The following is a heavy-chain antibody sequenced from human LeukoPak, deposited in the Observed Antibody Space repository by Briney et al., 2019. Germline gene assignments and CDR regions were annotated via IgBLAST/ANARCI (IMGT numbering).Heavy chain of an antibody. V-gene: IGHV1-8*01. CDR2: MNPNSGNT. J-gene: IGHJ4*02. D-gene: IGHD6-13*01. CDR1: GYIFTNYD. CDR3: ARDSRDFDY. Sequence: ASVKVSCKASGYIFTNYDINWVRQATGQGLEWMGWMNPNSGNTGFAQKFQGRVTMTRNTSKSTAYMELSSLRSEDTAVYYCARDSRDFDYWGQGTLITVSS.